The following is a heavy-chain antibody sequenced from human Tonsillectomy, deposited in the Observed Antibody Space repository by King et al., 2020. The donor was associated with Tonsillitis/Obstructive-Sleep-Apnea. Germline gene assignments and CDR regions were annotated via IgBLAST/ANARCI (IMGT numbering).Heavy chain of an antibody. D-gene: IGHD3-16*01. J-gene: IGHJ6*03. CDR3: ARDPGLGYYYMDV. V-gene: IGHV3-20*04. CDR2: INWNGGSR. Sequence: VQLVESGGGVVRPGGSLRLSCVASGFTFDDYGMRWVRQAPGKGLEWVSGINWNGGSRGYADSVKGRFTISRDNAKNSLYLQMQRLRAEDTAVYYCARDPGLGYYYMDVWGKGTTVTVPS. CDR1: GFTFDDYG.